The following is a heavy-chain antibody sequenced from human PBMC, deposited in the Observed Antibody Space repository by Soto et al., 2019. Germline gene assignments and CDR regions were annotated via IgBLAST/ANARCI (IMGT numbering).Heavy chain of an antibody. CDR1: GFTFSSYA. CDR3: AKEVQGCISTSSSGTVPEFVS. J-gene: IGHJ4*02. V-gene: IGHV3-23*01. CDR2: ISGSGGST. D-gene: IGHD2-2*01. Sequence: PGGSLRLSCAASGFTFSSYAMSWVRQAPGKGLEWVSAISGSGGSTYYADSVKGRFTISRDNSKNTLYLQMNSLRAEDTAVYYCAKEVQGCISTSSSGTVPEFVSWGQGPLVTVPS.